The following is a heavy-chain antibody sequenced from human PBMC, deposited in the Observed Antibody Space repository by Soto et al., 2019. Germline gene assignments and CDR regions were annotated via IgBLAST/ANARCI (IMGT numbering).Heavy chain of an antibody. CDR2: IDPSDSYT. CDR1: GYSFTSYW. Sequence: GASLKISCKGSGYSFTSYWISWVRQMPGKGLEWMGRIDPSDSYTNYSPSFQGHVTISADKSISTAYLQWSSLKASDTAMYYCARHLSPLSGSYVYYYYYGMDVWGQGTTVTVSS. D-gene: IGHD1-26*01. V-gene: IGHV5-10-1*01. J-gene: IGHJ6*02. CDR3: ARHLSPLSGSYVYYYYYGMDV.